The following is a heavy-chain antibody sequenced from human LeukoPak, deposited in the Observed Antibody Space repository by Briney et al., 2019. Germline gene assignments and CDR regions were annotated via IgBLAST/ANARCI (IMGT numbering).Heavy chain of an antibody. J-gene: IGHJ4*02. D-gene: IGHD4/OR15-4a*01. Sequence: GRSLRLSCAASGFTFSDYGIHWVRQAPGQGLEWVSISGSGGDTYYADSVKGRFTISRDNSKNTLYLQMNSLRAEDTAVYYCAKARGATYGTYYFDYWGQGTLVTVSS. CDR2: ISGSGGDT. CDR3: AKARGATYGTYYFDY. CDR1: GFTFSDYG. V-gene: IGHV3-23*01.